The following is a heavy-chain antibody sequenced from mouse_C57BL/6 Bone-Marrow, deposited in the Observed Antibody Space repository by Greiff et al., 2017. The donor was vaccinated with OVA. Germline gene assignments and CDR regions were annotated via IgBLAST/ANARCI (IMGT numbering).Heavy chain of an antibody. CDR3: ARFEYDGPYAMDY. Sequence: VQLQQSGPELVKPGASVKISCKASGYTFTDYYMNWVKQSHGKSLEWIGDINPNNGGTSYNQKFKSKATLTVDKSSSTAYMELRSLTSEDSAVYYCARFEYDGPYAMDYWGQGTSVTVSS. CDR2: INPNNGGT. D-gene: IGHD2-4*01. V-gene: IGHV1-26*01. J-gene: IGHJ4*01. CDR1: GYTFTDYY.